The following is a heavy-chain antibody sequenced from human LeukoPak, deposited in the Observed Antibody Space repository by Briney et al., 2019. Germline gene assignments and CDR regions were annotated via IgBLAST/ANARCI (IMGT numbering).Heavy chain of an antibody. J-gene: IGHJ4*02. V-gene: IGHV4-39*01. CDR1: GGSISSSSYY. D-gene: IGHD3-10*01. CDR3: ARGFRGFDYYFDY. Sequence: SETLSLTCTVSGGSISSSSYYWGWIRQPPGKGLEWIGSIYYSGSTYYNPPLKSRVTISVDTSKNQFSLKLSSVTAADTAVYYCARGFRGFDYYFDYWGQGTLVTVSS. CDR2: IYYSGST.